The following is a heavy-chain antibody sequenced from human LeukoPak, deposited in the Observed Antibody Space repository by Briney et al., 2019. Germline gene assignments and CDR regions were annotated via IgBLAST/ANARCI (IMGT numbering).Heavy chain of an antibody. CDR3: AKGGYYFDY. CDR1: GLTFSTFG. CDR2: IRFDGSNR. V-gene: IGHV3-30*02. J-gene: IGHJ4*02. Sequence: GGSLRLSCAASGLTFSTFGMLWVRESPGKGLEGVAFIRFDGSNRYYAESLKGRFTVSRDNSKNTLYLQMNSLRAEDTAIYFCAKGGYYFDYWGQGALVIVSS.